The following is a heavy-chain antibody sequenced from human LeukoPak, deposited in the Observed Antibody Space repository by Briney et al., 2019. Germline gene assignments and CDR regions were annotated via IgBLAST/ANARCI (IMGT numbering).Heavy chain of an antibody. V-gene: IGHV3-48*03. CDR1: GFTFSSYE. J-gene: IGHJ3*02. D-gene: IGHD5-12*01. CDR3: ARDLIHVDIVSTDAFDI. Sequence: PGGSLRLSCAASGFTFSSYEMNWVRQAPGKGLEWVSYISSSGSTIYYADSVKGRFTISKDNAKNSLCLQMNSLRAEDTAVYYCARDLIHVDIVSTDAFDIWGQGTMVTVSS. CDR2: ISSSGSTI.